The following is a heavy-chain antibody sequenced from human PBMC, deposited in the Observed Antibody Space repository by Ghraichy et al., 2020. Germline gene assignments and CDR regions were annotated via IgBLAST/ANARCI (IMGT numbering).Heavy chain of an antibody. D-gene: IGHD2-2*01. CDR1: GDSISSSSYY. CDR3: ARHKGYCYSSSSCYTDWFDP. J-gene: IGHJ5*02. V-gene: IGHV4-39*01. Sequence: SETLSLTCTVSGDSISSSSYYWGWIRQPPVKGLEWIASIHYSGSTYHNPSLKSRVTISVDTSKNQFSLKLSFVTAADTAVYYCARHKGYCYSSSSCYTDWFDPWGQGTLVTVSS. CDR2: IHYSGST.